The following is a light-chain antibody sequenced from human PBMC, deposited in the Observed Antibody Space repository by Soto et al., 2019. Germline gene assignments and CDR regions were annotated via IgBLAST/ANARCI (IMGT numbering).Light chain of an antibody. CDR2: EVT. CDR1: SSDIGGYNY. J-gene: IGLJ2*01. Sequence: QSALSQPASVSESPGQSITISCTGTSSDIGGYNYVSWYQQHPDKAPKLIIYEVTNRPSGVSSRFSGSRSGNTASLTISGLQAEDEADYYCSSYTTSTTVVFGGGTKLTVL. CDR3: SSYTTSTTVV. V-gene: IGLV2-14*01.